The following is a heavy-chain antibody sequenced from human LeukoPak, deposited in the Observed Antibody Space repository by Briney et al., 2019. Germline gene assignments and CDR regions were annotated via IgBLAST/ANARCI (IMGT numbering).Heavy chain of an antibody. CDR3: ARDHRYAFDN. Sequence: GGSLRLSCAASGFNFIDYSMNWVRQAPGKGREWISYIGISSGNTKYADSVKGRFTISRDKARNSLYLQMNSLRVEDTAVYYCARDHRYAFDNWGHGTLVTVSS. CDR1: GFNFIDYS. D-gene: IGHD5-12*01. CDR2: IGISSGNT. V-gene: IGHV3-48*01. J-gene: IGHJ4*01.